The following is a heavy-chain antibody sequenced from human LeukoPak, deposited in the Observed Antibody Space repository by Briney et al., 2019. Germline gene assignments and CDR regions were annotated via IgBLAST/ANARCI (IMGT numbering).Heavy chain of an antibody. Sequence: GGSLRLSCAASGFTFSSYAMSWVRQAPGQGLEWVSAIGASGATTYYADSVKGRITISRDNSKNTLFLQVNSLRAEDTALYYCARQTGYCSAGSCYFEYWGQGTLVTVSS. CDR1: GFTFSSYA. CDR3: ARQTGYCSAGSCYFEY. V-gene: IGHV3-23*01. CDR2: IGASGATT. D-gene: IGHD2-15*01. J-gene: IGHJ4*02.